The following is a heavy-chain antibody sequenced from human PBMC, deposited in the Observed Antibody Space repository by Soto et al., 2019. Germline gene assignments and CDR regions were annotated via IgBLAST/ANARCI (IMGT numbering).Heavy chain of an antibody. CDR2: VYYTGST. Sequence: QVQLQESGPGLVRPSETLSLTCTVSGGSISNFYWSWIRQPPGKGLEWIGYVYYTGSTSYNPSLKRRVTFPADSSRGQFSLRLNSVTAADTAVYYCVRTVLGPDLLADSFVDYYYYMDVWGQGTTVTVSS. D-gene: IGHD3-9*01. V-gene: IGHV4-59*08. CDR1: GGSISNFY. J-gene: IGHJ6*03. CDR3: VRTVLGPDLLADSFVDYYYYMDV.